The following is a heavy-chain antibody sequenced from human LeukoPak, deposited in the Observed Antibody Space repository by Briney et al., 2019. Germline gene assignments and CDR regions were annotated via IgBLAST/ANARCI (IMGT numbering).Heavy chain of an antibody. CDR2: IWFDGSNT. CDR3: ARVGYTSGWYRN. CDR1: GFTFASYD. Sequence: GGSLRLSCAASGFTFASYDMHWVRQAPGKGLEWVALIWFDGSNTYYADSVKGRFTISRDNSKNTLYLQMNSLRAEDTAVYYCARVGYTSGWYRNWGQGTLVTVSS. D-gene: IGHD6-19*01. V-gene: IGHV3-33*01. J-gene: IGHJ4*02.